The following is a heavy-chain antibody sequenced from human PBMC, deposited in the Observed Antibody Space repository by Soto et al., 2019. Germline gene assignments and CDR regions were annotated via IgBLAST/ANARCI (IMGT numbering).Heavy chain of an antibody. Sequence: QVQLRESGPGLVKPSETWSLTCTVAGGCISTSQWWSWLRQPPGKGLEWIGEKYHSGSSNYNTSLKSRVTISVDKSKNQFSLKLTSVAAADTAVYYCASKTYESKGTFDSWGQGTLVTVSS. V-gene: IGHV4-4*02. J-gene: IGHJ4*02. CDR2: KYHSGSS. CDR1: GGCISTSQW. D-gene: IGHD3-22*01. CDR3: ASKTYESKGTFDS.